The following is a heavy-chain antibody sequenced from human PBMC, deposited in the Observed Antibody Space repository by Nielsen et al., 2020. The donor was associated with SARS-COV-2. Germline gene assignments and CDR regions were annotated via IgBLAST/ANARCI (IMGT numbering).Heavy chain of an antibody. J-gene: IGHJ4*02. D-gene: IGHD3-16*01. CDR1: AFTFSTYW. V-gene: IGHV3-74*01. CDR3: VRGLQVPNGLAHR. Sequence: GGSLRLSCAASAFTFSTYWMHWVRQAPGKGLVWVSRINSVGSSTSYADSVKGRFTISRDNAKNTLYLQMNSLRAEDTAVYYCVRGLQVPNGLAHRWGQGTLVTVSS. CDR2: INSVGSST.